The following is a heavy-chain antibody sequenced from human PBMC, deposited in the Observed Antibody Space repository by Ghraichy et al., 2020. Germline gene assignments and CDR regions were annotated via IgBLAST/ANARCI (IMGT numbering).Heavy chain of an antibody. D-gene: IGHD6-19*01. Sequence: SETLSLTCAVYGGSFSGYYWSWIRQPPGKGLEWIGEINHSGSTNYNPSLKSRVTISVDTSKNQFSLKLSSVTAADTAVYYCARSPYSSGWYLRWYFDYWGQGTLVTVSS. CDR3: ARSPYSSGWYLRWYFDY. V-gene: IGHV4-34*01. J-gene: IGHJ4*02. CDR2: INHSGST. CDR1: GGSFSGYY.